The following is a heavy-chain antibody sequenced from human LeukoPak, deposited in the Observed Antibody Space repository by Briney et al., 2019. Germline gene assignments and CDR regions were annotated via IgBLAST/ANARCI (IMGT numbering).Heavy chain of an antibody. CDR1: VYTFTGYY. D-gene: IGHD3-22*01. J-gene: IGHJ4*02. V-gene: IGHV1-2*02. CDR3: ERGGYYDSSGYYYVYYFDY. Sequence: ASVKVSCKASVYTFTGYYMHWVRQPPGQGREWMGWINPNSGGTNYAQKFQGRVTMTRDTSISTAYMELSRLRSDDTAVYYCERGGYYDSSGYYYVYYFDYWGQGILVTVSS. CDR2: INPNSGGT.